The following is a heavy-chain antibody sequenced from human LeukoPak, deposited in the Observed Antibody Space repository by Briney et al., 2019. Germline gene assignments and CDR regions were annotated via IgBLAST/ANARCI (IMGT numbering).Heavy chain of an antibody. CDR3: ARPRYNRGGGEY. CDR1: GFTFRDYG. V-gene: IGHV3-33*01. D-gene: IGHD1-14*01. CDR2: IWYDGTNK. Sequence: GRSLRLFCAASGFTFRDYGMHWVRQAPGKGLEWVAVIWYDGTNKHYADSVEGRFTISRDNSKNTLYLQMNRLRAEDTAVYYCARPRYNRGGGEYWGQGNRFTVSP. J-gene: IGHJ4*02.